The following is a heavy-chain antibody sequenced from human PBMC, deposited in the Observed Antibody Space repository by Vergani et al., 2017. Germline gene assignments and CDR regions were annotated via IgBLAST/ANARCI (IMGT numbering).Heavy chain of an antibody. CDR2: IIPIFGTA. Sequence: QGQLAQSGAEVKKPGSSVKVSCKASGGTFSSYAISWVRQAPGQGLEWMGRIIPIFGTANYAQKFQGRVTITADESTSTAYMELSSLRSEDTAVYYCARGQTYYDSSAPWGNWFDPWGQGTLVTVSS. V-gene: IGHV1-69*13. CDR1: GGTFSSYA. D-gene: IGHD3-22*01. J-gene: IGHJ5*02. CDR3: ARGQTYYDSSAPWGNWFDP.